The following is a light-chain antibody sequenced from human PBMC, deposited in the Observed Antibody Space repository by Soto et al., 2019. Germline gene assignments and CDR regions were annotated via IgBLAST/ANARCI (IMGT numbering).Light chain of an antibody. V-gene: IGLV2-8*01. CDR2: EFT. J-gene: IGLJ3*02. CDR3: CSYGGSNNVV. Sequence: QSALTQPPSASGSPGQSVTISCTGTSSDVGGYNYVSWYQQHPGKAPKLVIYEFTKRPLGVPDRFSGSKSGNTASLTVSGLQAEDEADYYCCSYGGSNNVVFGGGTKVTVL. CDR1: SSDVGGYNY.